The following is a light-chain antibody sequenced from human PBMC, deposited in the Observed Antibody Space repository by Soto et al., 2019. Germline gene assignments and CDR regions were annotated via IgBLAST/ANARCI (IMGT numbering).Light chain of an antibody. J-gene: IGLJ3*02. V-gene: IGLV1-40*01. CDR2: GNT. Sequence: QSVLTQPPSVSGAQGRRVTLSAPGVGSNLGAQYDVHWYQHIPGKAPKLIIFGNTNRPSGVPDRFSGSRSGTSASLVIAGLQPEDEAHYYCQSYDTRLGAELFGGGTQLTVL. CDR1: GSNLGAQYD. CDR3: QSYDTRLGAEL.